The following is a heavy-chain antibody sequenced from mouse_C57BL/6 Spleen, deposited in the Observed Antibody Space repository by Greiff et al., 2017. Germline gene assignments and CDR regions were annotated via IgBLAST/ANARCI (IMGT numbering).Heavy chain of an antibody. CDR1: GYTFTSYG. V-gene: IGHV1-81*01. CDR2: IYPRSGNT. Sequence: LVESGAELARPGASVKLSCKASGYTFTSYGISWVKQRTGQGLEWIGEIYPRSGNTYYNEKFKGKATLTADKSSSTAYMELRSLTSEDSAVYFCASGGKDAMDYWGQGTSVTVSS. D-gene: IGHD1-3*01. J-gene: IGHJ4*01. CDR3: ASGGKDAMDY.